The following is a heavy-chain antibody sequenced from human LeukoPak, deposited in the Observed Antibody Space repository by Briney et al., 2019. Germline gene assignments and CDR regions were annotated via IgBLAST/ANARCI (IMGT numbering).Heavy chain of an antibody. J-gene: IGHJ4*02. Sequence: PGGSLRLSCAASGFTFDDFAMHWVRHAPGKGLEWVSGISWNSGTIDYADSVKGRFTLSRDNAKSSLYLQMNSLRAEDTALYYCAKDSAVTAIGLFDYWGQGTLVTVSS. D-gene: IGHD2-21*02. V-gene: IGHV3-9*01. CDR1: GFTFDDFA. CDR2: ISWNSGTI. CDR3: AKDSAVTAIGLFDY.